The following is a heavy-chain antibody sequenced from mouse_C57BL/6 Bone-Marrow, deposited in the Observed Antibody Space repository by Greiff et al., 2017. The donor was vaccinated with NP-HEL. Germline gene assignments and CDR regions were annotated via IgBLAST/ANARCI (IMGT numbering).Heavy chain of an antibody. J-gene: IGHJ3*01. CDR3: ARWGYNGAWFAY. CDR1: GYTFTSYW. Sequence: QVQLQQPGAELVMPGASVKLSCKASGYTFTSYWMHWVKQRPGQGLEWIGEIDPSDSYTNYNQKFKGKATLTVDKSSSTAYMQLSSLTSEDSAVCYCARWGYNGAWFAYWGQGTLVTVSA. D-gene: IGHD2-2*01. CDR2: IDPSDSYT. V-gene: IGHV1-69*01.